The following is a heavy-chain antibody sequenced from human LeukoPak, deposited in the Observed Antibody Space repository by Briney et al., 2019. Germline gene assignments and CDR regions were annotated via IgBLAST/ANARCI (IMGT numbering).Heavy chain of an antibody. D-gene: IGHD6-13*01. CDR3: ARGSASSSWYKSDDY. CDR1: GFTFSSYS. J-gene: IGHJ4*02. CDR2: ISSSSSYI. V-gene: IGHV3-21*01. Sequence: PGGSLRLSCAASGFTFSSYSMNWVRQAPGKGLEWVSSISSSSSYIYYADSVKGRFTISRDNAKNSLYLQMNSLRAEDTAVYYCARGSASSSWYKSDDYRGQGTLVTVSS.